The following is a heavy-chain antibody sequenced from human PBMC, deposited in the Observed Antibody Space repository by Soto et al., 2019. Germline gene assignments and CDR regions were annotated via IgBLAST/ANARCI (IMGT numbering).Heavy chain of an antibody. D-gene: IGHD2-21*02. V-gene: IGHV2-5*02. CDR2: IYWDGDK. Sequence: QITLKESGPTLVKPTQTLTLTCTFSGFSLSTSEVGVGWIRQPPGKALEWLALIYWDGDKRYSPSLKNRLTITKDTSKNQVVLTMTNIAPVDTATYYCAHRFTVVTVGYFDYWGQGTLVTVSS. CDR1: GFSLSTSEVG. J-gene: IGHJ4*02. CDR3: AHRFTVVTVGYFDY.